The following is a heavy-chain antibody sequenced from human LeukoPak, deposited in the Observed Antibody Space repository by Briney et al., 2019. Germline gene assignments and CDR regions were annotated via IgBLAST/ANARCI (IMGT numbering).Heavy chain of an antibody. V-gene: IGHV1-18*01. J-gene: IGHJ4*02. D-gene: IGHD3-10*01. CDR3: ARDVRVKLLWFGELLYPDY. CDR1: GYTFTSYG. CDR2: ISAYNGNT. Sequence: ASVKVSCKASGYTFTSYGISWVRQAPGQGLEWMGWISAYNGNTNYAQKLQGRVTMTTDTSKGTAYMELRSLRSDDTAVYYCARDVRVKLLWFGELLYPDYWGQGTLVTVSS.